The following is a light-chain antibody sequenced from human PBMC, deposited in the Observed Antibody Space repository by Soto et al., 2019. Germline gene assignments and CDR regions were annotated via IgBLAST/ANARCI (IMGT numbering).Light chain of an antibody. CDR2: KAS. CDR3: QQYHIYSGT. V-gene: IGKV1-5*03. CDR1: QTISSW. Sequence: DIQMTQSPSTLSGSVGDRVTITCRASQTISSWLAWYQQKPGKAPKLLIYKASTLKSGVPSRFSGSRSGTEFTLTINSLQPDDFATYYCQQYHIYSGTFGQGTKVDIK. J-gene: IGKJ1*01.